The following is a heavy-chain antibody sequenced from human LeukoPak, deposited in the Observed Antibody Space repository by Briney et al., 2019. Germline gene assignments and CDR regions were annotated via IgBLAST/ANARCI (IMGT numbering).Heavy chain of an antibody. J-gene: IGHJ6*03. CDR1: GFTFSSYS. Sequence: GGSLRLSCAASGFTFSSYSMNWVRQAPGKGLEWVSSISSSSSYIYYADSVKGRFTISRDNAKNSLYLQMNSLRAEDTAVYYCARHTVSRYYYYYMDVWGKGTTVTVSS. CDR3: ARHTVSRYYYYYMDV. V-gene: IGHV3-21*01. D-gene: IGHD3-3*02. CDR2: ISSSSSYI.